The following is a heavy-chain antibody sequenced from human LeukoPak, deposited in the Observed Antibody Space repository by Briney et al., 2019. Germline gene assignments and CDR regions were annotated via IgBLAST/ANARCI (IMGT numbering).Heavy chain of an antibody. J-gene: IGHJ4*02. Sequence: ASVKVSCKASGYTFTGYYMHWVRQAPGQGLEWMGWINPNSGGTNYAQKFRGRVTMTRDTSISTAYMELSRLRSDDTAVYYCARDPGWYYFDYWGQGTLVIVSS. D-gene: IGHD6-19*01. V-gene: IGHV1-2*02. CDR3: ARDPGWYYFDY. CDR2: INPNSGGT. CDR1: GYTFTGYY.